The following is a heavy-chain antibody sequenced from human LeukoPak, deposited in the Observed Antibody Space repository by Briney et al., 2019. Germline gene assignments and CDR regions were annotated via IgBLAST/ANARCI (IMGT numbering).Heavy chain of an antibody. D-gene: IGHD7-27*01. V-gene: IGHV1-2*02. CDR2: INGKRGDT. CDR1: GFTFTDHY. CDR3: ARDHDWGVDY. Sequence: ASVTVSCKASGFTFTDHYMHWVRQAPGQGLEWMGWINGKRGDTNYAQNFQDRVTMTRDTSTSTVYMVLSRLTVDDTAVYYCARDHDWGVDYWGQGTLVTVSS. J-gene: IGHJ4*02.